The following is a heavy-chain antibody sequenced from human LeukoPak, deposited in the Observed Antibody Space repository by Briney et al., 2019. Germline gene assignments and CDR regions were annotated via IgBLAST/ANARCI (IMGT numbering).Heavy chain of an antibody. J-gene: IGHJ4*02. V-gene: IGHV4-39*07. D-gene: IGHD5-12*01. CDR2: IYYSGST. Sequence: PSETLSLTCTVSGGSISSSSYYWGWIRQPPGKGLEWIGSIYYSGSTYYNPSLKSRVTISVDTSKNQFSLKLSSVTAADTAVYYCAREPPGATRDYWGQGTLVTVSS. CDR1: GGSISSSSYY. CDR3: AREPPGATRDY.